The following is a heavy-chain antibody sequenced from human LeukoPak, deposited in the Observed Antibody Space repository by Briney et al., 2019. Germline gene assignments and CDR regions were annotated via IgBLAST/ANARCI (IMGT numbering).Heavy chain of an antibody. CDR1: GGSISSYY. D-gene: IGHD5-12*01. J-gene: IGHJ4*02. V-gene: IGHV4-59*01. CDR2: IYYSGST. Sequence: PSETLSLTCTVSGGSISSYYWSWIRQPPGKGLEWIGYIYYSGSTNYNPSLKSRVTISVDTSKNQFSLKLNSVAAADTAVYYCARVSGYDWESFYDYWGQGTLVTVSS. CDR3: ARVSGYDWESFYDY.